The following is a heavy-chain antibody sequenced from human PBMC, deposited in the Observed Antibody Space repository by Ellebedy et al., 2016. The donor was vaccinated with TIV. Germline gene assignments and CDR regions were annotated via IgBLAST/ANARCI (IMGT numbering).Heavy chain of an antibody. CDR3: VRYVAAFDI. Sequence: PGGSLRLSCAASGFTFSSYTMHWVRQAPGKGLEWVAVISFDGNNKYYADSVKGRFTISRDSSRNTLDLQMNSLRAEDTAVYYCVRYVAAFDIWGQGTMVTVSS. D-gene: IGHD3-16*01. J-gene: IGHJ3*02. CDR2: ISFDGNNK. V-gene: IGHV3-30-3*01. CDR1: GFTFSSYT.